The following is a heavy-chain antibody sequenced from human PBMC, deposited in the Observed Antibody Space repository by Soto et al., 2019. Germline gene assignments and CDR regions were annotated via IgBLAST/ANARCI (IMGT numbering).Heavy chain of an antibody. V-gene: IGHV3-74*01. CDR1: GFTFDYYW. J-gene: IGHJ3*01. D-gene: IGHD2-15*01. Sequence: LVESGGGLVQSGGSLRLSCAASGFTFDYYWMHWVRQVLGKGLLWVSHIQNDASLTTYADSVKGRFTISRDNAKNTLYLQMNGLRVEDTAVYFCVRGQRGGFDLWGQGTMVTISS. CDR2: IQNDASLT. CDR3: VRGQRGGFDL.